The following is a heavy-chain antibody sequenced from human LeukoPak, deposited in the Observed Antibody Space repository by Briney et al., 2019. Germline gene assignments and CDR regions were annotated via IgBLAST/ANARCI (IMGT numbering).Heavy chain of an antibody. J-gene: IGHJ4*02. Sequence: PGGSLRLSCAASGFTFSNAWMSWVRQAPGKGLEWVGRVKSKTDGGTTDYAAPVKGRFTISRDDSKNTLYLQMNSLKTEDTAVYYCTTDGTGSGSYQGLYWGQGTLVTVSS. D-gene: IGHD1-26*01. V-gene: IGHV3-15*01. CDR3: TTDGTGSGSYQGLY. CDR1: GFTFSNAW. CDR2: VKSKTDGGTT.